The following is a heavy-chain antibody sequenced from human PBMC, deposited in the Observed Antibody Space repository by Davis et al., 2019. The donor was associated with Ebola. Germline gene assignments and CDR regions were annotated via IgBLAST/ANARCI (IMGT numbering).Heavy chain of an antibody. CDR2: IKPDGSDK. V-gene: IGHV3-7*01. Sequence: PGGSLRLSCAASGFTFSNYWMTWVRQAPGKGPEWVGKIKPDGSDKYYLDSVKGRFTIYRDNAENSLFLQMNSLRDEDTAVYYCVKDSGWQMSPWGQGTLVTVSS. CDR3: VKDSGWQMSP. CDR1: GFTFSNYW. J-gene: IGHJ5*02. D-gene: IGHD5-12*01.